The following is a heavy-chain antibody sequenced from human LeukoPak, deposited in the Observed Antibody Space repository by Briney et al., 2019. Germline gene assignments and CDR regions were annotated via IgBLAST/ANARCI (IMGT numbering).Heavy chain of an antibody. V-gene: IGHV3-73*01. CDR3: TRLHYGDNYYYGMDV. CDR1: GFTFSGSA. D-gene: IGHD4-17*01. Sequence: GGSLRLSCAAPGFTFSGSAMHWVRQASGKGLEWVGRIRSKANSYATAYAASVKGRFTISRDDSKKTAYLQMNSLKTEDTAVYYCTRLHYGDNYYYGMDVWGQGTTVTVSS. J-gene: IGHJ6*02. CDR2: IRSKANSYAT.